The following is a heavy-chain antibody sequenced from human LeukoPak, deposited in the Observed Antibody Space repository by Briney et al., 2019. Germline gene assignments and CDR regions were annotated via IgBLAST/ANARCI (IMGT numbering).Heavy chain of an antibody. Sequence: GASVKVSCKASGYTFTSYGISWVRQAPGQGLEWMGWISAYNGNTNYSQKFQGRVTMTRDTSTSTVYMELSSLRSEDTAVYYCARGKAVAGNFYFDYWGQGTLVTVSS. CDR2: ISAYNGNT. D-gene: IGHD6-19*01. CDR1: GYTFTSYG. CDR3: ARGKAVAGNFYFDY. J-gene: IGHJ4*02. V-gene: IGHV1-18*01.